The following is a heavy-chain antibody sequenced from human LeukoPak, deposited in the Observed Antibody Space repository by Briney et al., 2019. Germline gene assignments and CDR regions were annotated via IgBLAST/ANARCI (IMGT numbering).Heavy chain of an antibody. CDR3: ARGSVATIIEDGYYLDY. CDR1: GGSISSYY. Sequence: PSETLSLTCTVSGGSISSYYWSWIRQPPGKGLEWIGYIYYSGSTNYNPSLKSRVTISVDTSKNQFSLKLSSVTAADTAVYYCARGSVATIIEDGYYLDYWGQGTLVTVSS. D-gene: IGHD5-12*01. V-gene: IGHV4-59*01. CDR2: IYYSGST. J-gene: IGHJ4*02.